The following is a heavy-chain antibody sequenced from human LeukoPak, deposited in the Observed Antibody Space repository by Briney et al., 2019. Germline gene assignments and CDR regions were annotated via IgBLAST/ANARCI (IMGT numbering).Heavy chain of an antibody. CDR1: GFTFSSYS. J-gene: IGHJ3*02. Sequence: GGSLRLSCTASGFTFSSYSLKWVRQAPGKGLEWVSSVSTGSNYIYYADSVKGRFTISRDNDKNSLYLQMNSLRVEDTAVYYCARELPHSYAFDIWGQGTMVTVSS. CDR3: ARELPHSYAFDI. D-gene: IGHD2-15*01. V-gene: IGHV3-21*01. CDR2: VSTGSNYI.